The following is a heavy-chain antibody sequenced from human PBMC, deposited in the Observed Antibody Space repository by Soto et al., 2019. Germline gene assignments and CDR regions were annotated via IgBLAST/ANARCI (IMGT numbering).Heavy chain of an antibody. V-gene: IGHV3-7*01. CDR2: INQDGSEK. CDR3: ATRGTTGITRYFDY. Sequence: EVQLVESGGGLVQPGGSLRLSCAASGFTFSSYWMTWVRQAPGTGLEWVASINQDGSEKYYMDSVKGRFTISRDSARNSLYLQMNSLRADDTAVYYCATRGTTGITRYFDYWGQGTLVTVSS. CDR1: GFTFSSYW. J-gene: IGHJ4*02. D-gene: IGHD4-4*01.